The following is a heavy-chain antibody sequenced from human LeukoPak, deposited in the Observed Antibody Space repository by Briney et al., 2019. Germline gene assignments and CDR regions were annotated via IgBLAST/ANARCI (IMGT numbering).Heavy chain of an antibody. CDR1: GGTFSSCA. D-gene: IGHD2-2*01. CDR2: IIPIFGTA. V-gene: IGHV1-69*01. CDR3: AREREGYCSSTSCRSTQGDYYYYMDV. J-gene: IGHJ6*03. Sequence: ASVKVSCKAPGGTFSSCAISWVRQAPGQGLEWMGGIIPIFGTANYAQKFQGRVTITADESTSTAYMELSSLRSEDTAVYYCAREREGYCSSTSCRSTQGDYYYYMDVWGKGTTVTVSS.